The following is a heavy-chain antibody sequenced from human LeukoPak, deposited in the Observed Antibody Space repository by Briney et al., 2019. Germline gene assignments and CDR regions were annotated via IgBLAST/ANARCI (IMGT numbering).Heavy chain of an antibody. D-gene: IGHD2-8*01. CDR2: ISSNGGST. CDR3: VKGMGS. J-gene: IGHJ6*02. V-gene: IGHV3-64D*06. Sequence: GGSRRLSCSASGFPLGSYAMHWVRKAPGKGLEYVSAISSNGGSTYYADSVKGRFTISRDNSKNTLYLQMSSLRAEDTAVYYCVKGMGSWGQGTTVTVSS. CDR1: GFPLGSYA.